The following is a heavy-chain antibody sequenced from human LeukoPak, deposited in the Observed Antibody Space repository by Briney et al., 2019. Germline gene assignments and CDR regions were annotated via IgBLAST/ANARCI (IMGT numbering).Heavy chain of an antibody. Sequence: SETLSLTCTVSGGSISNYYWSWIRQPPGKGLEWIGYIYYSGSTNYNPSLKSRVTISVDTSKNQFSLKLSSVTAADTAVYYCARHDPIVGTPDAFDIWGQGTMVTASS. J-gene: IGHJ3*02. V-gene: IGHV4-59*08. D-gene: IGHD1-26*01. CDR2: IYYSGST. CDR1: GGSISNYY. CDR3: ARHDPIVGTPDAFDI.